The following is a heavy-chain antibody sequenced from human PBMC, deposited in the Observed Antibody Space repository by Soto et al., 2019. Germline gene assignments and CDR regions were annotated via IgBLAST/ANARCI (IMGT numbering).Heavy chain of an antibody. J-gene: IGHJ4*02. Sequence: SETLSLTCAGSGDSINSSHWWNWVRQPPGKGLEWIGQISHSGNANYNPSLTSRVTISVDKSKNHFSLKLTSVTAADTAVHYCAARHFWSGPWTARRLDYWGQGTLVTVSS. CDR1: GDSINSSHW. D-gene: IGHD3-3*02. V-gene: IGHV4-4*02. CDR2: ISHSGNA. CDR3: AARHFWSGPWTARRLDY.